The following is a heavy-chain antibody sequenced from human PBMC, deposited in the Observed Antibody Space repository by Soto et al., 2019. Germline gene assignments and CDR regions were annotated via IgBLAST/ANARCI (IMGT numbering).Heavy chain of an antibody. CDR1: GFNFSDYY. Sequence: QVQLVESGGGLVKPGESLRLSRAASGFNFSDYYMTWIRQAPGKGLEWVSSIGSSGRTIYYADSVKGRFTISRDNAKKSVILQMSSLSFEDTAVYYCASGGSLAPEYWGQATLVTVSS. CDR3: ASGGSLAPEY. V-gene: IGHV3-11*01. CDR2: IGSSGRTI. J-gene: IGHJ4*02. D-gene: IGHD3-16*01.